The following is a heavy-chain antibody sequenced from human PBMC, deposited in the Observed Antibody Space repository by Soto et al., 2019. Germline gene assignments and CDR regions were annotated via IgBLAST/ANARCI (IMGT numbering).Heavy chain of an antibody. CDR2: ISAYNGNT. CDR3: ARDCPPPRE. J-gene: IGHJ4*02. CDR1: GYTFTSYH. Sequence: QVQLVQSGAEVKKPGASVKVSCKASGYTFTSYHITWVRQAPGQGLEWMGWISAYNGNTNYALKLQGRVTMTTDTCTGTAYMVLRSVRSDDTAVYYCARDCPPPREWGQATGVTVSS. V-gene: IGHV1-18*01.